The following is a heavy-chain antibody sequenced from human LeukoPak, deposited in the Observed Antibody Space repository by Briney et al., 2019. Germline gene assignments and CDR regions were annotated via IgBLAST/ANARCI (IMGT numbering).Heavy chain of an antibody. CDR3: ARDPTIAVAVPDY. D-gene: IGHD6-19*01. V-gene: IGHV3-33*01. Sequence: GRSLRLSCAASGFTFSGYGMHWVRQAPGKGLEWVAVIWYDGSNKYYADSVKGRFTISRDNSKNTLYLQMNSLRAEDTALYYCARDPTIAVAVPDYWGQGTLVTVSS. CDR2: IWYDGSNK. J-gene: IGHJ4*02. CDR1: GFTFSGYG.